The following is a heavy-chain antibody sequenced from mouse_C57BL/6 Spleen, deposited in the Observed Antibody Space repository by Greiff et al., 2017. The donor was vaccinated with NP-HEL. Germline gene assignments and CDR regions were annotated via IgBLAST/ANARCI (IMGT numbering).Heavy chain of an antibody. CDR2: ISNGGGST. CDR1: GFTFSDYY. Sequence: EVKVVESGGGLVQPGGSLKLSCAASGFTFSDYYMYWVRQTPEKRLEWVAYISNGGGSTYYPDTVKGRFTISRDNAKNTLYLQMSRLKSEDTAMYYCARHGGSSYVEWYFDVWGTGTTVTVSS. V-gene: IGHV5-12*01. CDR3: ARHGGSSYVEWYFDV. J-gene: IGHJ1*03. D-gene: IGHD1-1*01.